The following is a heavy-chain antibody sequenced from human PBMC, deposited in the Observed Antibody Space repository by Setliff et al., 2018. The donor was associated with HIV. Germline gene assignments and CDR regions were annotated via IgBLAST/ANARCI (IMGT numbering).Heavy chain of an antibody. CDR1: GGAISSISYW. CDR2: IYHSGTT. CDR3: ASHPLGY. Sequence: SETLSLTCTVSGGAISSISYWWHWVRQSPGKGLEWVGEIYHSGTTHYNPSLKSRVSISVDNSKDQFSLRLTSLTAADTAIYYCASHPLGYWGQGTLVTVSS. J-gene: IGHJ4*02. V-gene: IGHV4-4*02.